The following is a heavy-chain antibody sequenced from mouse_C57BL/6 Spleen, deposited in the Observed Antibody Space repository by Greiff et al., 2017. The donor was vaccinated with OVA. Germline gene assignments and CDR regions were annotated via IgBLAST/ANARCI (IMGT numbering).Heavy chain of an antibody. CDR1: GYTFTSYW. V-gene: IGHV1-69*01. J-gene: IGHJ2*01. D-gene: IGHD1-1*01. CDR3: AREGITTVVARDFDY. CDR2: IDPSGSYT. Sequence: VQLQQPGAELVMPGASVKLSCKASGYTFTSYWMHWVKQRPGQGLEWIGEIDPSGSYTNYNQKFKGKSTLTVNKSSSTAYMQLSSLTSEDSAVYYCAREGITTVVARDFDYWGQGTTLTVSS.